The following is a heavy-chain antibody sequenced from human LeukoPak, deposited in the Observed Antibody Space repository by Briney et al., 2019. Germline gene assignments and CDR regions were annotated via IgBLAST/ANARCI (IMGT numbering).Heavy chain of an antibody. V-gene: IGHV4-4*07. D-gene: IGHD6-13*01. CDR1: GGSISSYY. CDR3: AREGSSSWYGWFDP. J-gene: IGHJ5*02. CDR2: IYTSGST. Sequence: PSETLSLTCTVSGGSISSYYWSRIRQPAGKGLEWIGRIYTSGSTNYNPSLKSRVTMSVDTSKNQFSLKLSSVTAADTAVYYCAREGSSSWYGWFDPWGQGTLVTVSS.